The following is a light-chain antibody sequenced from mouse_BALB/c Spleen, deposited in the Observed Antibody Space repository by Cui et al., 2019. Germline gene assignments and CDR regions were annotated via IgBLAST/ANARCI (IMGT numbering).Light chain of an antibody. CDR3: HQRSSYT. J-gene: IGKJ2*01. CDR2: DTS. CDR1: SSVSY. V-gene: IGKV4-69*01. Sequence: QLLLPHSPAILAASAGEKVTMTCSASSSVSYMHWYQQKPGSSPKPWIYDTSNLASGFPARFSGSGSGTSYSLIISSMEAEDAATYYWHQRSSYTFGGGTKLEIK.